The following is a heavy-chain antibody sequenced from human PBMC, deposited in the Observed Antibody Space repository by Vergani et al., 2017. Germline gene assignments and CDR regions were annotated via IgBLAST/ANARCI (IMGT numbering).Heavy chain of an antibody. Sequence: VESGGGLVQPGGSLRLSCTVSGFTFSSNDFHWVRQTAGKGLEWVSSIGVDGDRYYSDSVKGRFTISRDNGQSYLYLDMDNLRDEDTAVYFCAKEFCGTGNCYGWNHLEVWGEGTSVTVSS. V-gene: IGHV3-13*01. J-gene: IGHJ6*04. CDR2: IGVDGDR. CDR3: AKEFCGTGNCYGWNHLEV. D-gene: IGHD1-1*01. CDR1: GFTFSSND.